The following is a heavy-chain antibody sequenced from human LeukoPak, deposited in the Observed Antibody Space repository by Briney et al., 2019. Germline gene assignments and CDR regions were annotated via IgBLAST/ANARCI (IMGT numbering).Heavy chain of an antibody. CDR1: GFTFSSYG. CDR3: AKVEHRYYYYYGMDV. CDR2: ISYDGSNK. J-gene: IGHJ6*02. Sequence: GRSLRLSCAASGFTFSSYGMHWVRQAPGKGLEWVAVISYDGSNKYYADSVKGRFTISRDNSKNTLYLQMNSLRAEDTAVYYCAKVEHRYYYYYGMDVWGQGTTVTVSS. D-gene: IGHD5-24*01. V-gene: IGHV3-30*18.